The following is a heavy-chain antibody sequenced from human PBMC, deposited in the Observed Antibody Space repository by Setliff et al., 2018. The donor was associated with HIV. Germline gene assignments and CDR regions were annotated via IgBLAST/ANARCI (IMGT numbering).Heavy chain of an antibody. Sequence: SETLSLTCTVSGGSIRSSSSYWGWIRQPPGKGLEWIGIIYYSGSTYYKPSLKSRVTISVDTSKNQFSLKLNSVTAADTAMYYCARSPGVDTNMAFDYWGQGTLVTVSS. CDR1: GGSIRSSSSY. J-gene: IGHJ4*02. CDR2: IYYSGST. CDR3: ARSPGVDTNMAFDY. D-gene: IGHD5-18*01. V-gene: IGHV4-39*01.